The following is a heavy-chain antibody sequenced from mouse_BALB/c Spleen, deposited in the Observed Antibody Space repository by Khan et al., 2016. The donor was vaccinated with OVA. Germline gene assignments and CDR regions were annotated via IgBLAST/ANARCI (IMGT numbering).Heavy chain of an antibody. V-gene: IGHV1S136*01. CDR1: GYTFTSYV. Sequence: VQLKQSGPELVKPGASLRISCKASGYTFTSYVMHWVNQQPGQGLVWIGYIYPYNDDTKYNEKFKGKATLPSDKSSSTVYLELSSLTSEDSAVYYCATNYRYDGYFDYWGQGTTLTVSS. D-gene: IGHD2-14*01. J-gene: IGHJ2*01. CDR3: ATNYRYDGYFDY. CDR2: IYPYNDDT.